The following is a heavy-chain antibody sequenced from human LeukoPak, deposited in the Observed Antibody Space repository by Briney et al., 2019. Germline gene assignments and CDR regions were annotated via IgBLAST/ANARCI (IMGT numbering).Heavy chain of an antibody. J-gene: IGHJ4*02. CDR3: ARDPNYDSSGH. V-gene: IGHV3-21*01. Sequence: GGSLRLSCAASGFTFSSYSMTWVRQAPGRGLEWVSSISSSSSYIYYADSVKGRFTISRDNAKNSLYLQMNSLRAEDTAVYYCARDPNYDSSGHWGQGTLVTVSS. D-gene: IGHD3-22*01. CDR1: GFTFSSYS. CDR2: ISSSSSYI.